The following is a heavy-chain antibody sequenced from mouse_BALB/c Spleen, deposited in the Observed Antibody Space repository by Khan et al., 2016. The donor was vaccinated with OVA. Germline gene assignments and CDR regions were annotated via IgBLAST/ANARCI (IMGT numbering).Heavy chain of an antibody. CDR1: GFTFSGYA. CDR2: IGRGGSNT. J-gene: IGHJ3*01. D-gene: IGHD1-1*01. V-gene: IGHV5-9-4*01. CDR3: ARDRYYGSSPDWFAY. Sequence: EVELVESGGGLVKPGGSLKLSCAASGFTFSGYAMSWVRQTPEKRLEWVAEIGRGGSNTYYPDTVTGRFTISRANARNTLYLEMSSLRSEDTAIYYCARDRYYGSSPDWFAYWGQGTLVTVSA.